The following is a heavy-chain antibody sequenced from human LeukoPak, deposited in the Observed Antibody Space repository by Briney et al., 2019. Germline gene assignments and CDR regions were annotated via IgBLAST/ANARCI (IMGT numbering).Heavy chain of an antibody. CDR1: GFTSSSYA. V-gene: IGHV3-23*01. J-gene: IGHJ4*02. D-gene: IGHD6-19*01. CDR3: ANDSSGWFDY. Sequence: GGSLRLSCAASGFTSSSYAMSWVRQAPGKGLEWVSAISGSGGGTYYADSVKGRFTISRDNSKNTLYLQMNSLRAEDTAVYYCANDSSGWFDYWGQGTLVTVSS. CDR2: ISGSGGGT.